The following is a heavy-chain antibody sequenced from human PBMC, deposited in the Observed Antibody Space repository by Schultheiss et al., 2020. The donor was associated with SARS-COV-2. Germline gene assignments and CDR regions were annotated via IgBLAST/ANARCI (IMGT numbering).Heavy chain of an antibody. CDR3: ARETSYGDYTDY. CDR1: GFTVSSNY. J-gene: IGHJ4*02. CDR2: IYTSGST. D-gene: IGHD4-17*01. Sequence: GSLRLSCAASGFTVSSNYMSWIRQPAGKGLEWIGRIYTSGSTNYNPSLKSRVTISVDTSKNQFSLKLSSVTAADTAVYYCARETSYGDYTDYWGQGTLVTVSS. V-gene: IGHV4-4*07.